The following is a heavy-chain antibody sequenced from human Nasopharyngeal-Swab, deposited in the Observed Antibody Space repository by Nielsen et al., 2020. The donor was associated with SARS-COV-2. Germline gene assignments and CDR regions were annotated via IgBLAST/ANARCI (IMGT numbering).Heavy chain of an antibody. J-gene: IGHJ2*01. CDR2: ITTSSSV. D-gene: IGHD1-1*01. CDR1: GFTFSTYN. Sequence: GESLKISCAASGFTFSTYNMHWVRQAPGKGLGWLSYITTSSSVYYADSVRGRFTISRDNDKNSLYLQMNSLRDEDTAVYYCARYGKNGNGWYIDLWGRGTLVTVSS. V-gene: IGHV3-48*02. CDR3: ARYGKNGNGWYIDL.